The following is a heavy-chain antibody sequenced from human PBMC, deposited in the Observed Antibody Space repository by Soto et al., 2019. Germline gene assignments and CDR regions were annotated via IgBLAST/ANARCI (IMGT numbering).Heavy chain of an antibody. J-gene: IGHJ4*02. CDR3: ARGRFGNDDPYYFDY. CDR2: IYYSGST. CDR1: GGSISSYY. V-gene: IGHV4-59*01. D-gene: IGHD1-1*01. Sequence: TSETLSLTCTVSGGSISSYYWSWIRQPPGKGLEWIGYIYYSGSTNYNPSLKSRVTISVDTSKNQFSLKLSSVTAADTAVYYCARGRFGNDDPYYFDYWGQGTLVTVSS.